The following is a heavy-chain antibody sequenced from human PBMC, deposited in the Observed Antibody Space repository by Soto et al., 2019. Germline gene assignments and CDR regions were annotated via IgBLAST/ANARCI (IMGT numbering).Heavy chain of an antibody. V-gene: IGHV4-59*12. CDR2: INYSGST. J-gene: IGHJ5*02. CDR3: ARVPYYDSSGYSNWFDP. Sequence: SETLSLTCTVSGGSISSYYWSWIRQPPGKGLEWIGDINYSGSTNYNPSLKSRVTISVDTSKNQFSLKLSSVTAADTAVYYCARVPYYDSSGYSNWFDPWGQGTLVTVSS. D-gene: IGHD3-22*01. CDR1: GGSISSYY.